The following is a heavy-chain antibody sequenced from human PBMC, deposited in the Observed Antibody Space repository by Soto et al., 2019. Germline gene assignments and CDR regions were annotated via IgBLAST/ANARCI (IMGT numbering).Heavy chain of an antibody. Sequence: EVQLLESGGGLVQPGGSLRLSCAASGFAFSNYVMGWVRQAPGKGLEWVSSISTSIDATYYADSVKGRFTISRDDSKNTLYLQMNSLRAEDSAVYYCAKDRTVAARNFDYWGQGIQVTVSS. CDR3: AKDRTVAARNFDY. CDR2: ISTSIDAT. D-gene: IGHD6-6*01. V-gene: IGHV3-23*01. J-gene: IGHJ4*02. CDR1: GFAFSNYV.